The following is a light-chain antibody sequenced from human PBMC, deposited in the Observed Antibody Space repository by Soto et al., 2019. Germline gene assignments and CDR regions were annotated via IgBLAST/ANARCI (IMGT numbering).Light chain of an antibody. V-gene: IGKV3-20*01. CDR1: QSISNNH. J-gene: IGKJ4*01. Sequence: EIVLTQSPGTLSLSPGERVTLSCRASQSISNNHLVWYQQKPGQAPRLLIHGTSNRATGIPDRFSGSGSGTDFTLTFSRLEPEDFAVYYCEYYGTSITFGGGTKVEIK. CDR3: EYYGTSIT. CDR2: GTS.